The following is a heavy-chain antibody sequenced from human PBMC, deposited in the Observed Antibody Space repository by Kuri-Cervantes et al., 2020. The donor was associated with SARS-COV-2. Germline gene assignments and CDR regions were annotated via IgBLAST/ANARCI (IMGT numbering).Heavy chain of an antibody. D-gene: IGHD1-1*01. CDR2: ISSSSSYI. V-gene: IGHV3-21*01. CDR3: ATGTTGTPTGY. Sequence: GESLKISCAASGFTFSSYSMNWVRQAPGKGLEWVSSISSSSSYIYYADSVKGRFTISRDNAKNSLYLQMNNLRAEDTAVYYCATGTTGTPTGYWGQGTLVTVSS. J-gene: IGHJ4*02. CDR1: GFTFSSYS.